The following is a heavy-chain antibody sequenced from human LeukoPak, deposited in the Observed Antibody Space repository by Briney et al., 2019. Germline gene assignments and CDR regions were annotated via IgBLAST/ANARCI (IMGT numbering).Heavy chain of an antibody. CDR3: ASKWELLEE. D-gene: IGHD1-26*01. CDR1: GFTSSSYA. V-gene: IGHV3-30-3*01. Sequence: GGSLRLSCAASGFTSSSYAMHWVRQAPGKGLEWVTIISYDGSNKYYADSVKGRFTISRDNSKNTLYLQMNSLRAEDTAVYYCASKWELLEEWGQGTLVTVSS. J-gene: IGHJ4*02. CDR2: ISYDGSNK.